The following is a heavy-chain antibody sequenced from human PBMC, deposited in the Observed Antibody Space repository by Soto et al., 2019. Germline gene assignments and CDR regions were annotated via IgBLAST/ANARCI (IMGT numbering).Heavy chain of an antibody. CDR2: MSSSSSTI. V-gene: IGHV3-48*01. J-gene: IGHJ3*01. D-gene: IGHD1-26*01. CDR1: GFTFSSYS. Sequence: DVQLVESGGGLVQPGGSLRLSCAASGFTFSSYSMNWVRQAPGKGLEWVSYMSSSSSTIYHADSVKGRFTISRDNAKNSLYLQMTSLGAEDTAVYFCARESGGEWVVGALDFWGQGTVVTVAS. CDR3: ARESGGEWVVGALDF.